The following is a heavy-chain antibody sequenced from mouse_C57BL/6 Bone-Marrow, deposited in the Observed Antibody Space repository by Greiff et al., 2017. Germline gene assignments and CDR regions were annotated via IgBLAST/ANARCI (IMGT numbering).Heavy chain of an antibody. CDR2: IDPSDSYT. Sequence: QVQLQQPGAELVMPGASVKLSCKASGYTFTSYWMHWVKQRPGQGLEWIGEIDPSDSYTNYNQQFKGKSTLTVDKSSSTAYMQLSSLTSEDSAVYYCARSSGGSSFFDYWGQGTTLTVSS. V-gene: IGHV1-69*01. J-gene: IGHJ2*01. D-gene: IGHD1-1*01. CDR1: GYTFTSYW. CDR3: ARSSGGSSFFDY.